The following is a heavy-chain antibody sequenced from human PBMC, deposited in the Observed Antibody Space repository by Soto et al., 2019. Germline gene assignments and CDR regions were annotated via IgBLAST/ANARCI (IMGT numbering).Heavy chain of an antibody. D-gene: IGHD2-2*02. Sequence: ASVKVSFKASGGTFSSYTISWVRQAPGQGLEWMGRIIPILGIANYAQKFQGRVTITADKSTSTAYMELSSLRSEDTAVYYCARDCSSTSCYRDYWGQGTLVTVSS. V-gene: IGHV1-69*04. CDR3: ARDCSSTSCYRDY. J-gene: IGHJ4*02. CDR1: GGTFSSYT. CDR2: IIPILGIA.